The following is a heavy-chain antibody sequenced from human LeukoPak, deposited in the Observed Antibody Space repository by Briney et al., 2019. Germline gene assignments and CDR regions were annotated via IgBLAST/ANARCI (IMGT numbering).Heavy chain of an antibody. CDR2: IYSSGST. D-gene: IGHD6-6*01. V-gene: IGHV4-4*09. J-gene: IGHJ4*02. CDR1: GGSISSFY. Sequence: PSETLSLTCTVSGGSISSFYWSWIRQPPGKGLEWIGFIYSSGSTNYNPSLKSRVTMSVDTSKNQFSLKLNSMTAADTAVYYCARRGSSHFDYWGQGTLVTVSS. CDR3: ARRGSSHFDY.